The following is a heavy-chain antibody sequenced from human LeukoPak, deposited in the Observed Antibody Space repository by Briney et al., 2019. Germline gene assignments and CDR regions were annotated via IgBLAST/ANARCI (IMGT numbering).Heavy chain of an antibody. Sequence: GGSLRLSCAASGFTFSNASMSWVRQAPGKGLEWVGRIKSKTDGGTTDYAAPVKGRFTISRDDSKNTLYLQMNSLKTEDTAVYYCTTDQVGSSWPYYFDYWGQGTLVTVSS. D-gene: IGHD6-13*01. J-gene: IGHJ4*02. CDR1: GFTFSNAS. CDR3: TTDQVGSSWPYYFDY. CDR2: IKSKTDGGTT. V-gene: IGHV3-15*01.